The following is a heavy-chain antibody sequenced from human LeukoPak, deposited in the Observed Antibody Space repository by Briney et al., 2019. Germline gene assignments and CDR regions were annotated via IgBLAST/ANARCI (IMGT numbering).Heavy chain of an antibody. J-gene: IGHJ4*02. CDR2: ISPGGEIP. CDR3: AKDDGWLYYNH. Sequence: GGSLRLSCAASRFTFNRYAMAWVRQAPGKGLEWVSGISPGGEIPYYADSVKGRFTISRDNSKDTVSLQMHSLRAEDTATYYCAKDDGWLYYNHWGQGTLVTVSS. CDR1: RFTFNRYA. D-gene: IGHD3-22*01. V-gene: IGHV3-23*01.